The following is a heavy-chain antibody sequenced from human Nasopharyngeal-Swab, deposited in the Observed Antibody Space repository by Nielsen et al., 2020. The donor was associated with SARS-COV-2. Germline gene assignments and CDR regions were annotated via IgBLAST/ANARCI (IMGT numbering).Heavy chain of an antibody. CDR3: ARGRKTGTTSYYFDY. CDR2: IYSGGST. CDR1: GFTVSSNY. V-gene: IGHV3-66*01. D-gene: IGHD1-1*01. J-gene: IGHJ4*02. Sequence: GGSLRLSCAASGFTVSSNYMSWVRPAPGKGLEWVSVIYSGGSTYYADSVKGRFTISRDNSKNTLYLQMNSLRAEDTAVYYCARGRKTGTTSYYFDYWGQGTLVTVSS.